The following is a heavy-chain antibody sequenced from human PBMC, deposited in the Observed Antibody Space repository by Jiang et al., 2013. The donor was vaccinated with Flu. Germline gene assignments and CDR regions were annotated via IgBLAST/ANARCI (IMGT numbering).Heavy chain of an antibody. CDR3: ARDLNGGGSTIDY. V-gene: IGHV4-59*01. CDR2: ISYRGSI. D-gene: IGHD4-23*01. CDR1: GYSFTNSY. J-gene: IGHJ4*02. Sequence: VQLVESGTEVKKPGESLKISCKGSGYSFTNSYIGWVRQMPGKGLEWIAYISYRGSISYNPSLKSRVSIAKDTSKNQFSLKLSSVTAADTAVYYCARDLNGGGSTIDYWGQGTLVTVSS.